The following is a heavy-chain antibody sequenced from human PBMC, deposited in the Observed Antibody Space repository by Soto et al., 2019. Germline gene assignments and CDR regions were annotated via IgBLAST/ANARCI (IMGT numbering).Heavy chain of an antibody. CDR1: GGSISSSSYY. J-gene: IGHJ6*03. V-gene: IGHV4-39*01. D-gene: IGHD2-2*01. CDR2: IYYSGST. Sequence: QLQLQESGPGLVKPSETLSLTCTVSGGSISSSSYYWGWIRQPPGKGLEWIGSIYYSGSTYYNPSLKSRVTISVDTSKNPFSLKLSSVTAADTAVYYCARRPLAAMIPNYYYYYMDVWGKGTTVTVSS. CDR3: ARRPLAAMIPNYYYYYMDV.